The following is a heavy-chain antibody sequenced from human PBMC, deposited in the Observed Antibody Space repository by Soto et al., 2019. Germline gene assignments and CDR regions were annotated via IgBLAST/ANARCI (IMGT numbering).Heavy chain of an antibody. Sequence: SETLSLTCTVSGGSISSSSYYWGWIRQPPGKGLEWIGSIYYSGSTYYNPSLKSRVTISVDTSKNQFSLKLSSVTAADTAVYYCARQGLVPAAIYFQHWGQGTLVTVSS. CDR2: IYYSGST. D-gene: IGHD2-2*01. V-gene: IGHV4-39*01. CDR1: GGSISSSSYY. CDR3: ARQGLVPAAIYFQH. J-gene: IGHJ1*01.